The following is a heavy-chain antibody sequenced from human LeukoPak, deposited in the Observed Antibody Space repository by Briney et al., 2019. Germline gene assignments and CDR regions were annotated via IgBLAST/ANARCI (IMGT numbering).Heavy chain of an antibody. D-gene: IGHD5-18*01. CDR3: ARVRGSYGGLDY. V-gene: IGHV3-21*01. Sequence: GGSLRLSCAASGFTFSSYSMNWVRQAPGKGLEWVSSISSSSSYIYYADSVKGRFTISRDNAKNSLYLQMNSLRAEDTAVYYCARVRGSYGGLDYWGQGTLVTVSS. CDR2: ISSSSSYI. CDR1: GFTFSSYS. J-gene: IGHJ4*02.